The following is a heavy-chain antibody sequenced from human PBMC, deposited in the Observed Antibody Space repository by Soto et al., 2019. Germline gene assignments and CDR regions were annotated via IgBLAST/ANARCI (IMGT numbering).Heavy chain of an antibody. CDR3: AKDITVTPYYFDY. D-gene: IGHD4-4*01. CDR1: GFTFSSYA. J-gene: IGHJ4*02. Sequence: WGSLRLSCAASGFTFSSYAMSWVRQAPGKGLEWVSAISGSGGSTYYADSVKGRFTISRDNSKNTLYLQMNSLRAEDTAVYYCAKDITVTPYYFDYWGQGTLVTVSS. CDR2: ISGSGGST. V-gene: IGHV3-23*01.